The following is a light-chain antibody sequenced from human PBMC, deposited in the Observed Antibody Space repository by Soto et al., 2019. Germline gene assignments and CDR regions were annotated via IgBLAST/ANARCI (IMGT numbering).Light chain of an antibody. CDR2: EVS. CDR1: SSDIGTYKY. Sequence: QSALTQPASVSGSPGQSITISCTGTSSDIGTYKYVSWFQHHPGKAPKLIIFEVSNRPSGVPDRFSGSKSGTSASLAITGLQAEDEADYYCQSYDSSLSGWVFGGGTKLTVL. V-gene: IGLV2-14*01. CDR3: QSYDSSLSGWV. J-gene: IGLJ3*02.